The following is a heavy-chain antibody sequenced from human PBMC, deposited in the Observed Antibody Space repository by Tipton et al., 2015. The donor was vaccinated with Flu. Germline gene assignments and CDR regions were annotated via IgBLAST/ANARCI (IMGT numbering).Heavy chain of an antibody. Sequence: TLSLTCSVSGDSLGSSYYWAWIRQPPGRGLEWIGNIHTSAGTYYNLSLKSRVTISVERPKNQSPLRLASVTAADTAVYFCARRDFSNYVSEPKNWFDSWGQGTLVTVSS. J-gene: IGHJ5*01. D-gene: IGHD4-11*01. CDR1: GDSLGSSYY. CDR3: ARRDFSNYVSEPKNWFDS. CDR2: IHTSAGT. V-gene: IGHV4-38-2*01.